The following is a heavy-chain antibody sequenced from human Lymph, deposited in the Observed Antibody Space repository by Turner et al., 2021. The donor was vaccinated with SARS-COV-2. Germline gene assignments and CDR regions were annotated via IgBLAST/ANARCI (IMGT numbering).Heavy chain of an antibody. D-gene: IGHD5-18*01. J-gene: IGHJ4*02. Sequence: QVQLQESGPGLVRPSETLSRTCTVSGGSVTSSSYYWGWLRQPPGKGLEWMGNIYSSRSTYYNPTLKSRVTISGDTSKNQFSLKLSSVTAADTAVYYCARQGWLRGYFDYWSQGTLVTVSS. CDR1: GGSVTSSSYY. V-gene: IGHV4-39*01. CDR3: ARQGWLRGYFDY. CDR2: IYSSRST.